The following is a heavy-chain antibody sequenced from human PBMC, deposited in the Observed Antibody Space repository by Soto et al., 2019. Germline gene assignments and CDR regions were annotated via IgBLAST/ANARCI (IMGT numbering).Heavy chain of an antibody. D-gene: IGHD2-15*01. CDR1: GFTFTSSA. CDR3: AAVGYCSGGSCYSHYYYYYGMDV. CDR2: IVVGSGNT. Sequence: SVKVSCKASGFTFTSSAVQWARQSRGQRLEWIGWIVVGSGNTNYAQKFQERVTITRDMSTSTAYMELSSLRSEDTAVYYCAAVGYCSGGSCYSHYYYYYGMDVWGQGTTVTVSS. J-gene: IGHJ6*02. V-gene: IGHV1-58*01.